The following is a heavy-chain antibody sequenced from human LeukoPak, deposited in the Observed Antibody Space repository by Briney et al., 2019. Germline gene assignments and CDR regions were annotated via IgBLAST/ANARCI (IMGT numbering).Heavy chain of an antibody. Sequence: SETLSLTCAVYGGSFSGYYWSWIRRPPGKGLEWIGYIHYSGSTNYNPSLKSRVTISVDTSKNQFSLKLSSVTAADTAVYYCAGDTYYYDSGGYESPWGQGTLVTVSS. CDR3: AGDTYYYDSGGYESP. V-gene: IGHV4-59*01. J-gene: IGHJ5*02. CDR2: IHYSGST. CDR1: GGSFSGYY. D-gene: IGHD3-22*01.